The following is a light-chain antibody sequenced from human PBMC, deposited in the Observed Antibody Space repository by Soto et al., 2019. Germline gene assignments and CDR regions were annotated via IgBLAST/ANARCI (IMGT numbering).Light chain of an antibody. V-gene: IGKV1-27*01. CDR1: QGISNY. CDR2: AAS. CDR3: QKYNSAPHT. J-gene: IGKJ2*01. Sequence: DIPMTQSPSSLSASVGDRVTITCRASQGISNYLAWYQQKPGKVPKLLIYAASTLQSGVPSRFSGSGSGTDLTLTICSLQPEDVATYYCQKYNSAPHTFGQGTKLEIK.